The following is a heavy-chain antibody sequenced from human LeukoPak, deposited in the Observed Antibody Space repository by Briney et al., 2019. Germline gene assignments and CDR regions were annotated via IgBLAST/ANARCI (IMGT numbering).Heavy chain of an antibody. D-gene: IGHD3-22*01. J-gene: IGHJ4*02. V-gene: IGHV1-46*01. CDR3: ARFGDYYDSSGYFDY. CDR2: INPSGGST. Sequence: GASVKVSCKASGYTFSTYSITWVRQAPGQGLEWMGIINPSGGSTSYAQKFQGRVTMTRDTSTSTVYMELSSLRSEDTAVYYCARFGDYYDSSGYFDYWGQGTLVTVSS. CDR1: GYTFSTYS.